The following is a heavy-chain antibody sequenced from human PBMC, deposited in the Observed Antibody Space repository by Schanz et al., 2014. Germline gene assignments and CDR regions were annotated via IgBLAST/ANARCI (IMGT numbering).Heavy chain of an antibody. CDR1: GFTFSSYA. Sequence: QVQLVESGGGVVQPGRSLRLSCAASGFTFSSYAMHWVRQAPGKGLEWVGWISVYTGNTKYGQKVQGRVTITRDTSASTAYMELSSLRSEDTAVYSCARGIGGYGANNYFDYWGQGTLVTVSS. CDR2: ISVYTGNT. J-gene: IGHJ4*02. D-gene: IGHD5-12*01. CDR3: ARGIGGYGANNYFDY. V-gene: IGHV1-3*01.